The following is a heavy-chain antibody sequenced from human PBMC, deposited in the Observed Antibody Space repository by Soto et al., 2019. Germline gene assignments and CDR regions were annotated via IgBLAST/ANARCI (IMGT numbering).Heavy chain of an antibody. V-gene: IGHV4-30-4*01. CDR3: ARELAAATSQDDAFDI. J-gene: IGHJ3*02. D-gene: IGHD6-13*01. CDR1: GGSISSGDYY. Sequence: ASETLSLTCTVSGGSISSGDYYWSWIRQPPGKGLEWIGYIYYSGSTYYNPSLKSRVTISVDTSKNQFSLKLSSVTAADTAVYYCARELAAATSQDDAFDIWGQGTMVTVS. CDR2: IYYSGST.